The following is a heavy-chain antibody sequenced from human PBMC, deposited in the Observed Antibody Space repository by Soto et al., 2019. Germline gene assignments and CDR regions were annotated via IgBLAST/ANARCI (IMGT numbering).Heavy chain of an antibody. D-gene: IGHD6-19*01. CDR3: ARGSPAYYYYYYGMDV. J-gene: IGHJ6*02. CDR2: IIPIFGTA. V-gene: IGHV1-69*12. Sequence: QVQLVQSGAEVKKPGSSVKVSCKASGGTFSSYAISWVRQAPGQGLEWMGGIIPIFGTANYAQKFQGRVTITAGESTSTAYMEVSGLRSEDTGVYYCARGSPAYYYYYYGMDVWGQGTTVTVSS. CDR1: GGTFSSYA.